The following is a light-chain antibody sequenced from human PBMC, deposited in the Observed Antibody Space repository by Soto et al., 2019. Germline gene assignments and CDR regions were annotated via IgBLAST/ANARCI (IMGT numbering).Light chain of an antibody. J-gene: IGKJ1*01. V-gene: IGKV3-20*01. Sequence: EIVLTQSPGTLSLSPGERATLSCRASQSVSSTHLAWYQQKPGQAPRLLIFGASSRATGIPDRFSGSGSGTDFTLTISILEPEDFAVYYCQHFGSSLWTFGQGTKVEIK. CDR2: GAS. CDR1: QSVSSTH. CDR3: QHFGSSLWT.